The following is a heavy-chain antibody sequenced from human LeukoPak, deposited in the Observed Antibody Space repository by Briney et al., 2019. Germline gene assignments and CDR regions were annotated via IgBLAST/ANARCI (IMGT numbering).Heavy chain of an antibody. Sequence: GGSLRLSCAASGFTFSSYAMHWVRQAPGKGLEWVAVISYDGSNKYYADSVKGRFTISRDNSKNTLYLQMNSLRAGDTAVYYCARPYDILTGYYGPATLWGQGTLVTVSS. CDR3: ARPYDILTGYYGPATL. CDR1: GFTFSSYA. D-gene: IGHD3-9*01. V-gene: IGHV3-30*04. J-gene: IGHJ4*02. CDR2: ISYDGSNK.